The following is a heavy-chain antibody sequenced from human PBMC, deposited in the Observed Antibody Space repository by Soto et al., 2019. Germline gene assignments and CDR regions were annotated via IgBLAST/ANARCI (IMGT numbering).Heavy chain of an antibody. D-gene: IGHD2-15*01. CDR2: VYPGDSET. Sequence: GESLKISCQGSAYSPTNDWIGWVRQKSGKGLEWMGIVYPGDSETTYSPSFQGQVTISADKSLNTAYLQWSSLKASDTAIYYCARRFRGGGSSNEDFDLWGQGTMVTVSS. CDR3: ARRFRGGGSSNEDFDL. CDR1: AYSPTNDW. V-gene: IGHV5-51*01. J-gene: IGHJ3*01.